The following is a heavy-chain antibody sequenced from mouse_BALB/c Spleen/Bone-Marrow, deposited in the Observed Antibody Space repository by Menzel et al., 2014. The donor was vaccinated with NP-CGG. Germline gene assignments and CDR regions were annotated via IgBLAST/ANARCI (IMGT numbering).Heavy chain of an antibody. CDR1: GYSFTSYW. Sequence: VQVVESGAELARPGASVKLSCKASGYSFTSYWMRWVKQRPGQGLEWIGAIYPGDGDTRYTQKFKGKATLTADKSSSIAYMQLSSLASEDSAVYYCARGFPFDYWGQGTTLTVSS. CDR3: ARGFPFDY. CDR2: IYPGDGDT. J-gene: IGHJ2*01. V-gene: IGHV1-87*01.